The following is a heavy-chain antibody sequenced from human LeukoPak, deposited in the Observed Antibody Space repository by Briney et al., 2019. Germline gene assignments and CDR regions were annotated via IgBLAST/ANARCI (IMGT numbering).Heavy chain of an antibody. V-gene: IGHV1-46*01. CDR1: GYTFTSYY. D-gene: IGHD5-18*01. CDR3: AMSVDTAMATQYYFDY. J-gene: IGHJ4*02. Sequence: ASVKVSCKASGYTFTSYYMHWVRQAPGQGLEWMGIINPSGGSTSYAQKFQGRVTMTRDTSTSTVYMELSSLRSEDTAVDYCAMSVDTAMATQYYFDYWGQGTLVTVTS. CDR2: INPSGGST.